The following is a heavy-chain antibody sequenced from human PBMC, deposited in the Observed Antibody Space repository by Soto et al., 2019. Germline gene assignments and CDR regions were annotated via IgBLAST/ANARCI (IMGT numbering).Heavy chain of an antibody. CDR1: GFTVSTNY. Sequence: GGSLRLSCAASGFTVSTNYMNWVRQAPGKGLEWVSVLYSGGSTYYVDSVQGRFTISRDNSKNTLYLQMNSLRGGDTAVYYCARAVTADDPFDIWGQGTMVTVSS. J-gene: IGHJ3*02. V-gene: IGHV3-53*05. CDR3: ARAVTADDPFDI. CDR2: LYSGGST. D-gene: IGHD2-21*02.